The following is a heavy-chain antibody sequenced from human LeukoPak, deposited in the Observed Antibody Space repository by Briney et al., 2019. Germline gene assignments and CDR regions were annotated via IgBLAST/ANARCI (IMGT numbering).Heavy chain of an antibody. CDR1: GFTFSSYG. V-gene: IGHV3-33*01. CDR3: ARVGIAAAVGAFDI. CDR2: IWYDGSNK. Sequence: GGSLRLSCAASGFTFSSYGMHWVRQAPGKGLEWVAVIWYDGSNKYYADSVKGRFTISRDNAKNSLYPQMNSLRAEDTAVYYCARVGIAAAVGAFDIWGQGTMVTVSS. D-gene: IGHD6-13*01. J-gene: IGHJ3*02.